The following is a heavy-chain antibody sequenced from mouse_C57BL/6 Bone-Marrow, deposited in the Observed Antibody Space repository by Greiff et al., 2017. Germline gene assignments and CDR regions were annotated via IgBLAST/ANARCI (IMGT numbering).Heavy chain of an antibody. CDR2: IDPANGNT. CDR3: ARRVYFDY. CDR1: GFTIKNTY. V-gene: IGHV14-3*01. Sequence: VQLKESVAELVRPGASVKLSCTASGFTIKNTYMHWVKQRPEQGLEWIGRIDPANGNTKYAPKFQGKATITADTSSNTAYLQLSSLTSEDTAIYYCARRVYFDYWGQGTTLTVSS. J-gene: IGHJ2*01.